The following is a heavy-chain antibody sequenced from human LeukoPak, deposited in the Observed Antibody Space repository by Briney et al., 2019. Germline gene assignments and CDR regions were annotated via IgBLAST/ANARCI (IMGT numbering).Heavy chain of an antibody. CDR1: GGSISSGGYY. CDR3: ARGTYYGSGSYSFDY. D-gene: IGHD3-10*01. V-gene: IGHV4-61*08. Sequence: KPSQTLSLTCTVSGGSISSGGYYWSWIRQPPGKGLEWIGYIYYSGSTNYNPSLKSRVTISVDTSKNQFSLKLSSVTAADTAVYYCARGTYYGSGSYSFDYWGQGTLVTVSS. CDR2: IYYSGST. J-gene: IGHJ4*02.